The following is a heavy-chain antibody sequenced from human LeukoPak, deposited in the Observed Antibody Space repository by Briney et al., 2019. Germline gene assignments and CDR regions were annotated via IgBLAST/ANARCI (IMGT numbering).Heavy chain of an antibody. CDR3: AGFPTPGHHAFDI. CDR1: GFTFSSYA. J-gene: IGHJ3*02. Sequence: GGSLRLSCAASGFTFSSYAMNWVRQAPGKGLEWVSSISRGSDHIFYADSMKGRFTISRDNAKNSLYLQMNSLRAEDTAVYYCAGFPTPGHHAFDIWGQGTMVTVSS. D-gene: IGHD1-14*01. CDR2: ISRGSDHI. V-gene: IGHV3-21*01.